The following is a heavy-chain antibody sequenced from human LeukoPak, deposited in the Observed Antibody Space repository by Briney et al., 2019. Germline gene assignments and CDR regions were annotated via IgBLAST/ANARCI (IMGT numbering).Heavy chain of an antibody. CDR3: AKKSAGSSWYSYNWFDP. Sequence: QPGGSLRLSCAASGFTLSSYGMHWVRQAPGKGLEWVAVISYDGSNKYYADSVKGRFTISRDNSKNTLYLQMNSLRAEDTAVYYCAKKSAGSSWYSYNWFDPWGQGTLVTVSS. V-gene: IGHV3-30*18. CDR1: GFTLSSYG. CDR2: ISYDGSNK. J-gene: IGHJ5*02. D-gene: IGHD6-13*01.